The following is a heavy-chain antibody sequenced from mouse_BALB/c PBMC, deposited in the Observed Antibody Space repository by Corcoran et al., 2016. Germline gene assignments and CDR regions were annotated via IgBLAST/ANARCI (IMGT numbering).Heavy chain of an antibody. CDR3: ARWGYYGSRGAWVAY. CDR2: INPYNGGT. J-gene: IGHJ3*01. V-gene: IGHV1-18*01. CDR1: GYSFTGYT. D-gene: IGHD1-1*01. Sequence: EVQMQQSGHELVKPGASMKISCKASGYSFTGYTMNWVKQSHGKNLEWIGLINPYNGGTSYNQKFKGKATLTVDKSSSTAYMELLSLTSEDSAVYYCARWGYYGSRGAWVAYWGQGTLVTVSA.